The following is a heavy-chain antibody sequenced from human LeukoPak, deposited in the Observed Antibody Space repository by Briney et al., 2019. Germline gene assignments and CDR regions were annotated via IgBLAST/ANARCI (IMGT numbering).Heavy chain of an antibody. CDR1: GVTFSSYA. CDR3: ASNSRYYYGSGSYYQYFDY. V-gene: IGHV1-69*05. Sequence: ASVKLSCKASGVTFSSYAISWVRQAPGQGLEWMGGIIRIFGTANYAQKVQGRVTITTDESTSTAYMELSSLRSEDTAVYYCASNSRYYYGSGSYYQYFDYWGQGTLVTVSS. CDR2: IIRIFGTA. D-gene: IGHD3-10*01. J-gene: IGHJ4*02.